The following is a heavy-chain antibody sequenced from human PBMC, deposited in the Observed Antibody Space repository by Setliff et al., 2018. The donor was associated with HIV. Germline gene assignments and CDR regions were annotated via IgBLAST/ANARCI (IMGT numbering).Heavy chain of an antibody. Sequence: GGSLSLSCAASGFTFSKYAMNWVRQAPGKGLEWVSNISPSGGDTVYADSVKGRFTISRDNSQNTVYLQMNSLRVEDTALYYCAKSLGTNYFDYWGQGTLVTVSS. V-gene: IGHV3-23*01. J-gene: IGHJ4*02. CDR3: AKSLGTNYFDY. CDR1: GFTFSKYA. CDR2: ISPSGGDT. D-gene: IGHD1-26*01.